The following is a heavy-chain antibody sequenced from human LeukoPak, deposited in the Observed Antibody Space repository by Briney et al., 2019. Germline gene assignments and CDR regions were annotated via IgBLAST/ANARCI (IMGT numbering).Heavy chain of an antibody. Sequence: SETLSLTCTVSGGPISSSSYYWGWIRQPPGKGLELIGSIYYSGSTYYNPSLKSRVTISVDTSKNQFSLKLSSVTAADTAVYYCAGSYDFWSGYRGWFDPWGQGTLVTVSS. V-gene: IGHV4-39*01. D-gene: IGHD3-3*01. CDR3: AGSYDFWSGYRGWFDP. CDR2: IYYSGST. J-gene: IGHJ5*02. CDR1: GGPISSSSYY.